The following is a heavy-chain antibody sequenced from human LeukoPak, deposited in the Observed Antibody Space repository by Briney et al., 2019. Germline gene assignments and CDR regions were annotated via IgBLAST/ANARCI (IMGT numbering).Heavy chain of an antibody. D-gene: IGHD2-2*02. CDR2: IIPILGIA. CDR3: ARDHEPVVVPAAITWFDP. Sequence: SVKVSCKASGGTFSSYTISWVRQAPGQGLEWMGRIIPILGIANYAQKLQGRVTITADKSTSTAYMELSSLRSEDTAVYYCARDHEPVVVPAAITWFDPWGQGTLVTVSS. V-gene: IGHV1-69*04. J-gene: IGHJ5*02. CDR1: GGTFSSYT.